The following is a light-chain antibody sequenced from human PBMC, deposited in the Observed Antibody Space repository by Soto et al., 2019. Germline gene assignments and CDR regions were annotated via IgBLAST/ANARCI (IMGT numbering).Light chain of an antibody. CDR1: QSISSY. CDR2: KAS. CDR3: QQYNSYPIT. Sequence: DIQMTQSPSTLSASVGDRVTIACRASQSISSYLAWYQQKPGKAPNLLIYKASNLASGVPSRFTGGGSGTDFTLTTSSMQPDDFATYYCQQYNSYPITFGQGTRLEIK. J-gene: IGKJ5*01. V-gene: IGKV1-5*03.